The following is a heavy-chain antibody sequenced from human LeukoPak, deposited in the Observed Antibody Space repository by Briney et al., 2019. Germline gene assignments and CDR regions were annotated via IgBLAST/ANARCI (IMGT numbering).Heavy chain of an antibody. J-gene: IGHJ4*02. CDR2: IYNGVPT. CDR1: GAPISRFY. Sequence: PSETLSLICTTSGAPISRFYWSWVRQPPGKGLEWIGNIYNGVPTFFNPSLKSRGTLSVDTSKTQFSLQLASVTAADTAVYYCVQTTGWPGFDYWGQGILVTVSS. D-gene: IGHD6-19*01. CDR3: VQTTGWPGFDY. V-gene: IGHV4-4*09.